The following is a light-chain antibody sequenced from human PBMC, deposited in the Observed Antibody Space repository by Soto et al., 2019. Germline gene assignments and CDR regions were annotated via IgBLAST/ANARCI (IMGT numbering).Light chain of an antibody. CDR1: QSIASSY. V-gene: IGKV3-20*01. J-gene: IGKJ3*01. CDR2: GAS. CDR3: QQYGSSPRFP. Sequence: EIVLTQSPGTLSLSPGERATLSCRASQSIASSYLAWFQQKPGQAPRLLIYGASSRAPGIPDRFSGSGSRTDFTLTITRREPEDFAVYYFQQYGSSPRFPFRPGTKVDIK.